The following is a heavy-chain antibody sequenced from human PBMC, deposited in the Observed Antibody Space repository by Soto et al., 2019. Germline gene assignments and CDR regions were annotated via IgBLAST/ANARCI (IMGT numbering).Heavy chain of an antibody. CDR2: IDGSGTTK. CDR1: GFTFNDFE. J-gene: IGHJ4*02. CDR3: ARGFGRFNY. V-gene: IGHV3-48*03. Sequence: EVQLLESGGGLVQPGGSLRLSCGVSGFTFNDFEMNWVRQAPGKGLEWLAYIDGSGTTKKYADSVRGRFTISRDNPNNSLFLQMSSLSAADTAIYYCARGFGRFNYWGQGTLFSVSS. D-gene: IGHD3-10*01.